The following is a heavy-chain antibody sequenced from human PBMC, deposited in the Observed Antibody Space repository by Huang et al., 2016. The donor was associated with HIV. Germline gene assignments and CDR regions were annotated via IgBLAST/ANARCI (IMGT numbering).Heavy chain of an antibody. Sequence: EVQLVESGGGLVQPGGSLRLSCAASGFTFSSYWMHVVRQATGKGMVVGARINSDGRSSGYADSVKGRVTISRDNAKNTLYLQMNSLRAEDTAVYYCVRDPRIQSWLNYFDYWGQGTLVSVSS. CDR2: INSDGRSS. CDR3: VRDPRIQSWLNYFDY. D-gene: IGHD3-22*01. J-gene: IGHJ4*02. V-gene: IGHV3-74*01. CDR1: GFTFSSYW.